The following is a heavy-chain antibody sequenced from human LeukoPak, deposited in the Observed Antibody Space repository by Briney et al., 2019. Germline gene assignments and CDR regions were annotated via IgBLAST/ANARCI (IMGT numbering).Heavy chain of an antibody. CDR1: GFSFNNFA. J-gene: IGHJ4*02. Sequence: GGSLRLSCVASGFSFNNFAMTWVRQAPGKGLEWVATILTSGATYYADSVKGRFTISRDNSKNTLYLQMNGLRVEETAIYFCAKDWHDYWGLGTLVTVSS. CDR2: ILTSGAT. CDR3: AKDWHDY. V-gene: IGHV3-23*01.